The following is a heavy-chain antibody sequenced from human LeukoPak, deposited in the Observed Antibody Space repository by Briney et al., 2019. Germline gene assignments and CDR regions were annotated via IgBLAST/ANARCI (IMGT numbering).Heavy chain of an antibody. CDR2: IYYSGST. Sequence: SETLSLTCTVSGGSFSSHYWSWIRQPPGKGLEWIGYIYYSGSTNYNPSLKSRVTISVDTSKNQFSLKLSSVTAADMAVYYCARTAIYYYYYMDVWGKGTTVTVSS. CDR1: GGSFSSHY. J-gene: IGHJ6*03. D-gene: IGHD5-18*01. V-gene: IGHV4-59*11. CDR3: ARTAIYYYYYMDV.